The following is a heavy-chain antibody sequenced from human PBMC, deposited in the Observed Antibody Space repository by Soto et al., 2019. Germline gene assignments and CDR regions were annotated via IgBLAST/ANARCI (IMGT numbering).Heavy chain of an antibody. Sequence: QVQLVESGGGVVQPGRSLRLSCAASGFTFSSYGMHWVRQAPGKGLEWVAVIWYDGSNKYYADSVKGRFTISRDNSKNTLYLKMNSLRAEDTAVYYCARQGDCSGGSCYSDYYYYYGMDVWGQGTTVTVSS. CDR3: ARQGDCSGGSCYSDYYYYYGMDV. J-gene: IGHJ6*02. V-gene: IGHV3-33*01. CDR1: GFTFSSYG. D-gene: IGHD2-15*01. CDR2: IWYDGSNK.